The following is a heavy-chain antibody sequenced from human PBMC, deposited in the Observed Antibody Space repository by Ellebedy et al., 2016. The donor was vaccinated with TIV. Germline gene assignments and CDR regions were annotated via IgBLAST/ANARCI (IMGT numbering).Heavy chain of an antibody. CDR3: AKDLEGPGGITIFGVVISDAFDI. CDR2: ISGSGGST. CDR1: GSTFSSYA. V-gene: IGHV3-23*01. Sequence: GESLKISXAASGSTFSSYAMSLVRQAPGKGLEWVSAISGSGGSTYYADSVKGRFTVSRDNSKNTLYLQMNSLRAEDTAVYYCAKDLEGPGGITIFGVVISDAFDIWGQGTMVTVSS. J-gene: IGHJ3*02. D-gene: IGHD3-3*01.